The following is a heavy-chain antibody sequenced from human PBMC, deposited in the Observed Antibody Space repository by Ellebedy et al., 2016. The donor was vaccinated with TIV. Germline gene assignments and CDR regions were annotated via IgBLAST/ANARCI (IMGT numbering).Heavy chain of an antibody. CDR3: ARYRYFDWSPSPLSYFDY. Sequence: SETLSLTCAVYGGSFSGYYWSWIRQPPGKELEWIGEINHSGSTYYNPSLKSRVTISVDTSRNQFSLKLTSVTAADTAVYYCARYRYFDWSPSPLSYFDYWGQGTLVTVSS. V-gene: IGHV4-34*01. CDR1: GGSFSGYY. J-gene: IGHJ4*02. D-gene: IGHD3-9*01. CDR2: INHSGST.